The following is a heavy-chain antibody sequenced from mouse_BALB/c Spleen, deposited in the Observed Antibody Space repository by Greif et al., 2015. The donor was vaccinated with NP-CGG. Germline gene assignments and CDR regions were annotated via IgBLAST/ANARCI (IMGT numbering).Heavy chain of an antibody. CDR1: GYTFTDYE. J-gene: IGHJ4*01. V-gene: IGHV1-15*01. CDR3: TREVGYDVDCAKDY. D-gene: IGHD2-14*01. CDR2: IDPETGGT. Sequence: QVQLQQSGAELVRPGASVTLSCKASGYTFTDYEMHWVKQTPVHGLEWIGAIDPETGGTAYNQKFKGKATLTADKSSSTAYMELRSLTSEDSAVYYCTREVGYDVDCAKDYWGQETSVTVSS.